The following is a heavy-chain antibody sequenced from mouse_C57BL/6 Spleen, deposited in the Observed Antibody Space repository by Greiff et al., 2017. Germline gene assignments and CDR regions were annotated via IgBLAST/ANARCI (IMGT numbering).Heavy chain of an antibody. CDR1: GYTFTSYW. CDR2: IDPSDSYT. V-gene: IGHV1-69*01. CDR3: ARSPAYYSNLYAMDY. Sequence: VQLQQPGAELVMPGASVKLSCKASGYTFTSYWMHWVKQRPGQGLEWIGEIDPSDSYTNYNQTFKGKSTLTVDKSSSTAYMQLSSLTSEDSAVYYCARSPAYYSNLYAMDYWGQGTSVTVSS. J-gene: IGHJ4*01. D-gene: IGHD2-5*01.